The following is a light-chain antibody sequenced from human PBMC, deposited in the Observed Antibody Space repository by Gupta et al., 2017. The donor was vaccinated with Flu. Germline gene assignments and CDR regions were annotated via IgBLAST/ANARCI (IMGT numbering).Light chain of an antibody. Sequence: DIQMTQSPSSLSASVGDRVTITCRASQSIGNYFNWYQQKAGKAPRLLIYDATSFHTGVPSRFSISGSGTDFTLNISSLQPEDYATDYCQQTYTTPPTFGQGTKVEIK. V-gene: IGKV1-39*01. CDR3: QQTYTTPPT. J-gene: IGKJ1*01. CDR1: QSIGNY. CDR2: DAT.